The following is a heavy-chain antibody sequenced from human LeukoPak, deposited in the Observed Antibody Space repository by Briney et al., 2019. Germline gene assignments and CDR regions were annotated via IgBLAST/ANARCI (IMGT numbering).Heavy chain of an antibody. CDR3: ARDTYGGYESNYYYYGMDV. J-gene: IGHJ6*02. CDR2: ISSSGSTI. V-gene: IGHV3-11*01. D-gene: IGHD5-12*01. Sequence: GGSLRLSCAASGFTFSDYYMSWIRQAPGQGLEWVSYISSSGSTIYYADSVKGRFTISRDNAKNSLYLQMNSLRAEDTAVYYCARDTYGGYESNYYYYGMDVWGQGTTVTVSS. CDR1: GFTFSDYY.